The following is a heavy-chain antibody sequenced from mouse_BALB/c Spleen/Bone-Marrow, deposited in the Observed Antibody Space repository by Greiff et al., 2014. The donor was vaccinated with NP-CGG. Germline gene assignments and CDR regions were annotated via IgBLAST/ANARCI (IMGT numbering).Heavy chain of an antibody. D-gene: IGHD3-3*01. CDR2: INPSSGYT. Sequence: VQLVESGAELARPGASVKMSCKASAYTFTDYTVHWVKQRPGQGLEWIGYINPSSGYTNYNQIFKDKATLTADKSSSTAYMQLSSLTSEASAVFYCARGGTLRATSFARDYGGQGNSVPVPS. CDR3: ARGGTLRATSFARDY. V-gene: IGHV1-4*01. J-gene: IGHJ4*01. CDR1: AYTFTDYT.